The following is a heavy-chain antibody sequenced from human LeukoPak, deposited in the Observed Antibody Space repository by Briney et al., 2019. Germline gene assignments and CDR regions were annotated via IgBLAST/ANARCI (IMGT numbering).Heavy chain of an antibody. D-gene: IGHD3-10*01. CDR1: GGSISSGSYY. J-gene: IGHJ5*02. CDR2: IYTNGNT. Sequence: SETLSLTCTVSGGSISSGSYYWSWIRQPAGKGLEWIGHIYTNGNTNFNPSLKSRVTISVDTSKNQFSLNLNSVTAADTAVYYCARSGTYYNNRFDPWGQGTLVIVSS. CDR3: ARSGTYYNNRFDP. V-gene: IGHV4-61*09.